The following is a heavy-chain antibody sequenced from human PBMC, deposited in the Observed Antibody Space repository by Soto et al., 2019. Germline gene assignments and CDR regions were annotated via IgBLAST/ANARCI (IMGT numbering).Heavy chain of an antibody. CDR2: ISSSSSYT. J-gene: IGHJ5*02. D-gene: IGHD5-12*01. CDR3: AGDLATLAACGGSWFDP. Sequence: QVQLVESGGGLVKPGGSLRLSCAASGFTFSDYYMTWFRQAPGKGLEWVSHISSSSSYTKYADSVKGRFTISRDNAKNLLYLQMNSLRAEDTAVYYCAGDLATLAACGGSWFDPWGQGTLVTVSS. V-gene: IGHV3-11*05. CDR1: GFTFSDYY.